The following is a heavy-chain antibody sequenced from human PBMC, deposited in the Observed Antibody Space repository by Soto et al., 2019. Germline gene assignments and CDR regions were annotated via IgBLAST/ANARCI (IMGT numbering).Heavy chain of an antibody. CDR2: IFYSGST. D-gene: IGHD2-8*01. V-gene: IGHV4-4*02. CDR1: GGSLSSSSW. Sequence: SETLSLTCAVSGGSLSSSSWWSWVRQPPGKTLEWLGEIFYSGSTKYNPSLNSRVTISADQSKNDFSLRLSSVTAADTAVYYCVHHGGVPYYHDFWGQGMLVTV. CDR3: VHHGGVPYYHDF. J-gene: IGHJ4*02.